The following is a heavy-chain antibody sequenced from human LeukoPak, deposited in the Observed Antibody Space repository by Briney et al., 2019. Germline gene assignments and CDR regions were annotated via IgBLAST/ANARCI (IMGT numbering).Heavy chain of an antibody. CDR2: INHSGST. CDR1: GGSFSGYY. D-gene: IGHD3-22*01. V-gene: IGHV4-34*01. Sequence: RASETLSLTCAVYGGSFSGYYWSWIRQPPGKGLEWIGEINHSGSTNYNPSLKSRVTISVDTSKNQFSLKLSSVTAADTAVYYCARSRRITMIARAGEAFDIWGQGTMVTVSS. J-gene: IGHJ3*02. CDR3: ARSRRITMIARAGEAFDI.